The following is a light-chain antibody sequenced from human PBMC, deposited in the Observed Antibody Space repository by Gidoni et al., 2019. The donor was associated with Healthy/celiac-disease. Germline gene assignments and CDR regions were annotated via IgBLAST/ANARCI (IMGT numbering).Light chain of an antibody. V-gene: IGLV2-14*03. Sequence: QSALTQPASVSGSPGQSITISCTGTRSDVGGYNYVSWYQQHPGKAPKLMIYDVSTRPSGVSNRFSGSKSGNTASLTISGLQAEDEADYYCSSYTSSSLPYVFGTGTKVTVL. CDR1: RSDVGGYNY. J-gene: IGLJ1*01. CDR2: DVS. CDR3: SSYTSSSLPYV.